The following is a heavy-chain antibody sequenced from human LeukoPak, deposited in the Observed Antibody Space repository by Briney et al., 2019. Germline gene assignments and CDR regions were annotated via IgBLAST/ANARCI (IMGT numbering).Heavy chain of an antibody. J-gene: IGHJ5*02. Sequence: GGSLRLSCAASGFTFSSYAMSWVRQAPGKGPEWVSTISGSGGSTYYADSVKGRFTISRDNSKNTLYLQMNSLRAVDTAVYYCATVVVPATIGGYRSFDPWGQGTLLTVSS. CDR1: GFTFSSYA. D-gene: IGHD2-2*01. V-gene: IGHV3-23*01. CDR2: ISGSGGST. CDR3: ATVVVPATIGGYRSFDP.